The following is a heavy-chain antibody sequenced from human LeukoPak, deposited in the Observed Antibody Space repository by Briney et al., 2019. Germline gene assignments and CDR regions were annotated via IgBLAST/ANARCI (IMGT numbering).Heavy chain of an antibody. CDR1: GFTFSGSA. CDR3: AKKAQYNGNYPLDY. D-gene: IGHD1-26*01. J-gene: IGHJ4*02. V-gene: IGHV3-73*01. CDR2: IRSKANSYAT. Sequence: SGGSLRLSCAASGFTFSGSAMHWVRQASGKGLEWVGRIRSKANSYATAYAASVKGRFTISRDDSKNTAYLQMNSLRAEDTALYFCAKKAQYNGNYPLDYWGQGTLVTVSS.